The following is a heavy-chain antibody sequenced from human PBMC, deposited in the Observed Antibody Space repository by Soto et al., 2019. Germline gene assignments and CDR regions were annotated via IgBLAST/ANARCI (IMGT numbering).Heavy chain of an antibody. CDR3: ARKRSGAVQGWAYGMDV. J-gene: IGHJ6*02. V-gene: IGHV3-53*02. CDR1: GFTVSTYN. D-gene: IGHD1-26*01. Sequence: EVHLVESGGGLMQPGGSLRLSCAASGFTVSTYNMIWVRQAPVKGLEWVSVTNSGGSTQYADSVKGRFTVSRDNSKNTLYLPTSSLRDEDTAVYYCARKRSGAVQGWAYGMDVWGQGATVTLSS. CDR2: TNSGGST.